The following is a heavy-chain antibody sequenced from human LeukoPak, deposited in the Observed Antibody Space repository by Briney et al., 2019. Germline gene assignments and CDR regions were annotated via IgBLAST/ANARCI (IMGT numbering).Heavy chain of an antibody. Sequence: PSQTLSLTCTVSADSLSSGGHYWAWIRQFPGKGLESIGFIHHSGRSRHNPSLKDRVAISVDTSRKQFALKLSSVTAADTAMYHCARGGNRFGGFYFDYWGQGIQVIVSS. D-gene: IGHD3-10*01. CDR1: ADSLSSGGHY. CDR3: ARGGNRFGGFYFDY. J-gene: IGHJ4*02. CDR2: IHHSGRS. V-gene: IGHV4-31*03.